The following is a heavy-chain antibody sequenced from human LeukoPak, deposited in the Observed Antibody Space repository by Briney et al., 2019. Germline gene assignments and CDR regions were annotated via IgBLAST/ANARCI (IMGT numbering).Heavy chain of an antibody. J-gene: IGHJ4*02. Sequence: PGGSLRLSCAASGFTFSSYWMSWVRQAPGKGLEWVANIKQDGSEKYYVDSAKGRFTISRDNAKNSLYLQTNSLRAEDTAVYYCARRAGAYSHPYDYWGQGTLVTVSS. V-gene: IGHV3-7*01. CDR2: IKQDGSEK. CDR3: ARRAGAYSHPYDY. D-gene: IGHD4/OR15-4a*01. CDR1: GFTFSSYW.